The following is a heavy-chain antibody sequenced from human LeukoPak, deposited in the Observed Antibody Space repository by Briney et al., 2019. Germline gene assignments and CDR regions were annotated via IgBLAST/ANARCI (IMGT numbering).Heavy chain of an antibody. CDR3: ATESSLSN. J-gene: IGHJ4*01. D-gene: IGHD3-16*02. Sequence: GGSLRLSCAASGFNFGSYSMDWVRQAPGKGLEWVGDISYDGGYQSYAVSVRGRFTISRDNSKNTLFLQMNSLRPEDAAVYYCATESSLSNWGHGTLVTVSS. V-gene: IGHV3-30*03. CDR1: GFNFGSYS. CDR2: ISYDGGYQ.